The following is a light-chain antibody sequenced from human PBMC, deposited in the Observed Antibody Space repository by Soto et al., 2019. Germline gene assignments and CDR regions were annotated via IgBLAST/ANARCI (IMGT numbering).Light chain of an antibody. J-gene: IGKJ5*01. CDR2: DAS. CDR1: QSISSW. Sequence: DVQMTQSASTLSASVRARVTITCRASQSISSWLAWYQQKPGKAPKLLIYDASSLESGVPSRFSGSGSGTEFTLTISSLQPDDFATYYCQQYNSYSPITFGQGTRLEIK. CDR3: QQYNSYSPIT. V-gene: IGKV1-5*01.